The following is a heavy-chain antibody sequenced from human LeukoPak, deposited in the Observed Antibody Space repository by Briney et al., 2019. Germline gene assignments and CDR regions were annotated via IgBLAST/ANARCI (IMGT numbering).Heavy chain of an antibody. D-gene: IGHD3-16*02. CDR1: GFSFSSYW. CDR2: IKEDGSDK. Sequence: GGSLRLSCGASGFSFSSYWMSWVRQAPGKGLEWVANIKEDGSDKYYVDSVRGRFTISRDNAKNSLYLEMNCLRAEDTAVYYCAIVFHDIVWGSYRYPHLDYWGQGSLVSVSS. CDR3: AIVFHDIVWGSYRYPHLDY. J-gene: IGHJ4*02. V-gene: IGHV3-7*01.